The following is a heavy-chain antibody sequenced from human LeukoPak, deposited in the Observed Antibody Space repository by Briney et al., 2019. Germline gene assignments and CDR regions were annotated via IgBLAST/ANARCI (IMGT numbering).Heavy chain of an antibody. CDR3: AKDVSYDFWSGYYTSYFDY. D-gene: IGHD3-3*01. J-gene: IGHJ4*02. CDR2: ISSSGDST. CDR1: GITFSSHA. V-gene: IGHV3-23*01. Sequence: GGSLRLSCAASGITFSSHAMSWVRQAPGKGLEWVSAISSSGDSTYYADSVKGRFTISRDNSKNTLYLQMNSLRAEDTAVYFCAKDVSYDFWSGYYTSYFDYWGQGTLVTVSS.